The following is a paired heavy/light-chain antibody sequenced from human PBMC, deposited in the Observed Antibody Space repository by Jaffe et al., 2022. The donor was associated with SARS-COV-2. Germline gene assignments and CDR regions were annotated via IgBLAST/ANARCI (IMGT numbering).Heavy chain of an antibody. Sequence: QVQLQESGPGLVKPSETLSLSCTVSGDSVSNRNYFWTWIRQPPGKGLEWIGYIYHNGSTNYNPSLKSRVTIFLDTSKNQFSLKMRSVTAADTAVYYCARLGFFDWRDYYYMDVWGEGTTVAVSS. CDR1: GDSVSNRNYF. CDR2: IYHNGST. CDR3: ARLGFFDWRDYYYMDV. D-gene: IGHD3-9*01. J-gene: IGHJ6*03. V-gene: IGHV4-61*01.
Light chain of an antibody. Sequence: DIQMTQSPSSMSAFVGERVTISCRASQSIGSHLNWYQQKPGKAPKFLIYAASNLQSGVSSRFSGSGSGTDFTLTISGLQPEDFATYYCQQSYRSPLTFGGGTRVEMK. CDR2: AAS. J-gene: IGKJ4*01. V-gene: IGKV1-39*01. CDR3: QQSYRSPLT. CDR1: QSIGSH.